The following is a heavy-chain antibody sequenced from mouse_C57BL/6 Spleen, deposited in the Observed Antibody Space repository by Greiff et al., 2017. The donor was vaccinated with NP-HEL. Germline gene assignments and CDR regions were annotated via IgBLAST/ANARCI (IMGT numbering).Heavy chain of an antibody. D-gene: IGHD2-3*01. CDR3: ARSDGSWFAY. CDR2: IYPRSGNT. Sequence: VQLQQPGAELVKPGASVKMSCKASGYTFTSYWITWVKQRPGQGLEWIGEIYPRSGNTYYNEKFKGKATLTADKSSSTAYMELRSLTSEDSAVYFCARSDGSWFAYWGQGTLVTVSA. CDR1: GYTFTSYW. V-gene: IGHV1-55*01. J-gene: IGHJ3*01.